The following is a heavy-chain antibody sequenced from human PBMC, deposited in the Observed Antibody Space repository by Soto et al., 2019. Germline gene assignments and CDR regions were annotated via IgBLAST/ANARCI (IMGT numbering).Heavy chain of an antibody. V-gene: IGHV4-34*01. CDR3: ARGDAGHNWFDP. CDR2: INHSGST. CDR1: GGSFSGYY. J-gene: IGHJ5*02. Sequence: SETLSLTCAVYGGSFSGYYWSWIRQPPGKGLEWIGEINHSGSTNYNPSLKSRVTISVDTSKNQFSLKLSSVTAADTAVYYCARGDAGHNWFDPWGQGTLLTVCS.